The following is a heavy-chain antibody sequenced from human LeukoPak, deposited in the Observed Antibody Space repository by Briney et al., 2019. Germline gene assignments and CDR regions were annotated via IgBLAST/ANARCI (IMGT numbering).Heavy chain of an antibody. CDR1: GGSISSYY. CDR2: IYYSGST. D-gene: IGHD3-10*01. Sequence: PSETLSLTCTVSGGSISSYYWSWIRQPPGKGLEWIGYIYYSGSTTYNPSLKSRVTISVDTSKNQFSLKLSSVTAADTAVYYCATHYYGSGSYPDYFDYWGQGALVTVSS. CDR3: ATHYYGSGSYPDYFDY. V-gene: IGHV4-59*01. J-gene: IGHJ4*02.